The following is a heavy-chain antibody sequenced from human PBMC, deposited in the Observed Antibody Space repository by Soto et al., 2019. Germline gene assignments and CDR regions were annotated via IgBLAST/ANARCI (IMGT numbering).Heavy chain of an antibody. D-gene: IGHD1-1*01. V-gene: IGHV3-30*18. CDR3: AKDNPTIAY. Sequence: QVQLVESGGGVVQPGRSLRLSCAASGFTFSSSGMHWVRQAPGKGPEGVAIISYDGSNKYYADSVEGRFTISRDNSKNTLFLQMNSLRPEDTAVYFGAKDNPTIAYWGQGTLVTVSS. CDR2: ISYDGSNK. J-gene: IGHJ4*02. CDR1: GFTFSSSG.